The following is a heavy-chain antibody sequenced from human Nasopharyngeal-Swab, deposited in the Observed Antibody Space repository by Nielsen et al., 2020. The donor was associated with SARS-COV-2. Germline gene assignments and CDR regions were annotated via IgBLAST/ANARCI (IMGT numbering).Heavy chain of an antibody. CDR3: AGSYPLDAFDI. CDR2: IKQDGSEK. Sequence: GESLKTPCEASGITFSSHWMSWVRQVPGKGLEWVANIKQDGSEKYYVDSVKGRFTISRDNAKNSLYLQMNSLRAEDTAVYYCAGSYPLDAFDIWGQGTMVTVSS. J-gene: IGHJ3*02. CDR1: GITFSSHW. V-gene: IGHV3-7*02.